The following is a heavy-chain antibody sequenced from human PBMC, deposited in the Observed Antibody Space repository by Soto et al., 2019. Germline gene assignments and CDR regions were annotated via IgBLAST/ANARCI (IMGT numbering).Heavy chain of an antibody. CDR1: GGSTSSYY. J-gene: IGHJ4*02. Sequence: SDTLSLTCTVSGGSTSSYYWSWIRQPPGKGLEWIGYIYYSGSTNYNPSLKSRVTISVDTSKNQFSLKLSSVTAADTAVYYCARDQLYSSSSGLGYWGQGTLVTVSS. CDR3: ARDQLYSSSSGLGY. CDR2: IYYSGST. V-gene: IGHV4-59*01. D-gene: IGHD6-6*01.